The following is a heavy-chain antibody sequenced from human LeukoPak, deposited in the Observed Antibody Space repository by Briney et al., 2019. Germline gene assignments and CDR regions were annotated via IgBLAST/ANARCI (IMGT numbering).Heavy chain of an antibody. Sequence: GKSLRLFCSASGFTFDDYAMHWLRQAPGKALEWVSGISWNSGSIGYADSVEGRFTISRDNAKNSLYLQMNSLRAEDTALYYCAKGRYFDYWGQGTLVTVSS. CDR1: GFTFDDYA. V-gene: IGHV3-9*01. CDR2: ISWNSGSI. CDR3: AKGRYFDY. J-gene: IGHJ4*02.